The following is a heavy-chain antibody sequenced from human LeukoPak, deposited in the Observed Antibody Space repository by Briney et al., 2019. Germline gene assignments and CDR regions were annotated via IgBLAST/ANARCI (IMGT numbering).Heavy chain of an antibody. Sequence: GESLRLSCAASGFTLSYYTMNWVRQAPGKGLVWVASISGDGSHIYYAASLKGRFTISSDSAKSSLFLQMDSLTAGDTAVYYCARVVGGSYLDSWGQGTLVTVSS. V-gene: IGHV3-21*01. CDR3: ARVVGGSYLDS. D-gene: IGHD2-21*01. CDR1: GFTLSYYT. CDR2: ISGDGSHI. J-gene: IGHJ4*02.